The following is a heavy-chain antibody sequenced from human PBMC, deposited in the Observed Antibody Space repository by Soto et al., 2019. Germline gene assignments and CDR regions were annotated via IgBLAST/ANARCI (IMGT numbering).Heavy chain of an antibody. Sequence: QVHLVQSGAEVKKPGASVKVSCKTSGYTFTRYGISWVRQAPGQGLEWMGWISGYDGRTNFAQKVQDRVTMTTDTSARTVRMAVGSLSSDDTGVYDCAREGDVPYYSYGMDVWGQGTTVTVSS. CDR1: GYTFTRYG. D-gene: IGHD2-21*02. CDR3: AREGDVPYYSYGMDV. V-gene: IGHV1-18*01. CDR2: ISGYDGRT. J-gene: IGHJ6*02.